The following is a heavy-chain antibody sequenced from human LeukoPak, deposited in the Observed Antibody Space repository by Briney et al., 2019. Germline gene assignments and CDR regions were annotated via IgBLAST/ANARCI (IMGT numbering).Heavy chain of an antibody. J-gene: IGHJ4*02. CDR3: ARGIGAAAAVVFDY. D-gene: IGHD6-13*01. Sequence: SETLSLTCAVYGGSFSGYYWSWIRQPPGKGVEWIGEINHSGSTNYNPSLKSRVTISLDTSKNQFSLKLSSVTAADTAVYYCARGIGAAAAVVFDYWGQRTLFTVSS. V-gene: IGHV4-34*01. CDR2: INHSGST. CDR1: GGSFSGYY.